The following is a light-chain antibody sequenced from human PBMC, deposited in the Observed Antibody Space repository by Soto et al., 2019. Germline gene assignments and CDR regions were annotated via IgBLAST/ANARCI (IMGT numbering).Light chain of an antibody. CDR3: LLQYGGTRI. CDR1: TGTVTFGHY. V-gene: IGLV7-46*01. Sequence: QAVVTQEPSLTVSPGGTVTLTCGSSTGTVTFGHYPYWFQQKAGQAPRTLIYDKNIKHPWTPARFSGSLLGGKAALTLSGAQPEDEADYYCLLQYGGTRIFGGGTKVTVL. J-gene: IGLJ2*01. CDR2: DKN.